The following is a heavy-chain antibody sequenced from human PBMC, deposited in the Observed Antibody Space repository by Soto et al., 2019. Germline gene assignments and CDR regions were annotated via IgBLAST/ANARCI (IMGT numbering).Heavy chain of an antibody. CDR1: RFIFSTYG. J-gene: IGHJ4*01. CDR3: AKAPNYIWGTYYFDY. D-gene: IGHD3-16*01. Sequence: PGGSLRLSCVASRFIFSTYGMHWVRQAPGKGLEWVALISYDGSMQYYADSVKGRFTISRDTSKNTVYLEMDSLRAEDTAVYYCAKAPNYIWGTYYFDYWGQGTLVTVSS. CDR2: ISYDGSMQ. V-gene: IGHV3-30*18.